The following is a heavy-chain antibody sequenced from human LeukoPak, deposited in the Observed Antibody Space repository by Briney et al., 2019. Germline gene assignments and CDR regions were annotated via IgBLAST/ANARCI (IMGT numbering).Heavy chain of an antibody. CDR2: IDYSGIT. Sequence: SETLSLTCTVSGGSISSHYWNWIRQPPGNRLEYISYIDYSGITEYNPSLKSRVTISADTSKNQLSLKVRFVTAADTAVYYCARSSYYDDAFDYWGPGTLVTVSS. V-gene: IGHV4-59*11. J-gene: IGHJ4*02. D-gene: IGHD3-22*01. CDR1: GGSISSHY. CDR3: ARSSYYDDAFDY.